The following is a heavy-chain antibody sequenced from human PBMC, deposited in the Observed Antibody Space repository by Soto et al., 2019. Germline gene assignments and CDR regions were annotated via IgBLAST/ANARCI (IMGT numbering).Heavy chain of an antibody. CDR1: GFTFSSYA. V-gene: IGHV3-23*01. J-gene: IGHJ4*02. D-gene: IGHD6-13*01. CDR3: AKGSLQQRVIPFDS. CDR2: ISGTNGHT. Sequence: GGSLRLSCAASGFTFSSYAMSWVRQTAGKGPEWVSAISGTNGHTYYAASVKGRFTVSRDNSNNTLFLQMSSLTVEDTAVYFCAKGSLQQRVIPFDSWGQGTLVTVSS.